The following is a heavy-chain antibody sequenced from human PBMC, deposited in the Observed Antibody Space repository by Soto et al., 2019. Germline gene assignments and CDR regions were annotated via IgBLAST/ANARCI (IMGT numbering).Heavy chain of an antibody. J-gene: IGHJ4*02. CDR2: VYADGAT. CDR3: ARSGGGLDY. D-gene: IGHD3-10*01. CDR1: GFTVSNYH. V-gene: IGHV3-66*01. Sequence: EVQLVESGGGLVQPGASLRLSCAASGFTVSNYHMTWVRQAPGKGLEWVSAVYADGATSHADSVKDRFTVSRDNSRNTLNLQMGGLRAEDTAVYYWARSGGGLDYWGQGTLVTVSS.